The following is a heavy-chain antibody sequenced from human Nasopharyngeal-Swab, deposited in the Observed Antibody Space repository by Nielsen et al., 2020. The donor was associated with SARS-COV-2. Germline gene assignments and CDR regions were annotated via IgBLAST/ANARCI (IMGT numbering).Heavy chain of an antibody. CDR2: INHSGST. CDR1: GGSFSGYY. D-gene: IGHD3-10*01. J-gene: IGHJ4*02. Sequence: SQTLSLTCAAYGGSFSGYYWSWIRQPPGKGLEWIGEINHSGSTNYNPSLKSRVTISVDTSKNQFSLKLSSVTAADTAVYYCARRGWFGEFVFDYWGQGTLVTVSS. V-gene: IGHV4-34*01. CDR3: ARRGWFGEFVFDY.